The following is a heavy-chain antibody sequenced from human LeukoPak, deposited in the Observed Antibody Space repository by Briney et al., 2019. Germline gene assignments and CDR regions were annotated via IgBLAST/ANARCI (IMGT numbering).Heavy chain of an antibody. CDR3: ARAAVAGSYYYYYMDV. D-gene: IGHD6-19*01. Sequence: PSETLSLTCTVSGGSISSYYWSWIRQPAGKGLEWIGRIYTSGSTNYNPSLKSRVTMSVDTSKNQFSLKLSSVTAADTAVYYCARAAVAGSYYYYYMDVWGKGTTVTISS. V-gene: IGHV4-4*07. J-gene: IGHJ6*03. CDR2: IYTSGST. CDR1: GGSISSYY.